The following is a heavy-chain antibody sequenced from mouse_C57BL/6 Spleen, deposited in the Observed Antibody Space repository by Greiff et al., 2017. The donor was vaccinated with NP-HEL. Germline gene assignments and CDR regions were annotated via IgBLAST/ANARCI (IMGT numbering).Heavy chain of an antibody. CDR2: ISSGSSTI. J-gene: IGHJ4*01. V-gene: IGHV5-17*01. D-gene: IGHD1-1*01. CDR3: ARAYCYGSSRGYAMDY. CDR1: GFTFSDYG. Sequence: EVKLVESGGGLVKPGGSLKLSCAASGFTFSDYGMHWVRQAPEKGLEWVAYISSGSSTIYYTDTVKGRFTISRDNAKNTLFLQMTSLRSEDTAMYYCARAYCYGSSRGYAMDYWGQGTSVTVSS.